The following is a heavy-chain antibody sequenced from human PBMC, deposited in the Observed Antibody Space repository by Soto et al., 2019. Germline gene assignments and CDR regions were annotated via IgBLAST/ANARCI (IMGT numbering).Heavy chain of an antibody. D-gene: IGHD3-10*01. J-gene: IGHJ5*02. V-gene: IGHV4-59*01. CDR2: IYYSGST. CDR1: GGSISSYY. Sequence: SETLSLTCTVSGGSISSYYWSWIRQPPGKGLEWIGYIYYSGSTNYNPSLKSRVTISVDTSKNQFSLKLSSVTAADTAVYYCARDRSGGLPPNWFDPWGQGTLVTSPQ. CDR3: ARDRSGGLPPNWFDP.